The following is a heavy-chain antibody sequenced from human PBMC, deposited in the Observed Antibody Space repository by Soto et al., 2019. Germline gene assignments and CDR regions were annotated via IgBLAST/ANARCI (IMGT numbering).Heavy chain of an antibody. CDR3: AKDPYYDSSGYPWYFDY. CDR1: GFTFSSYA. V-gene: IGHV3-23*01. Sequence: GGSLRLSCAASGFTFSSYAMSWVRQAPGKGLEWVSAISGSGGSTYYADSVKGRFTISRDNSKNTLYLQMNSLRAEDTAVYYCAKDPYYDSSGYPWYFDYWGQGTLVTVSS. D-gene: IGHD3-22*01. J-gene: IGHJ4*02. CDR2: ISGSGGST.